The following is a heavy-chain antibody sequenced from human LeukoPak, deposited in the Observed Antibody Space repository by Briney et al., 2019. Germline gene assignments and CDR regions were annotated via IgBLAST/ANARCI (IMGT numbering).Heavy chain of an antibody. CDR2: ISSSSSYI. CDR3: ARDEQGSGSSWYANWFDP. CDR1: GFTFSSYS. D-gene: IGHD6-13*01. Sequence: GGSLRLSCAASGFTFSSYSMNWVRQAPGKGLEWVSSISSSSSYIYYADSVKGRFTISRDNAKNSLYLQMNSLRAEDTAVYYCARDEQGSGSSWYANWFDPWGQGTLVTVSS. J-gene: IGHJ5*02. V-gene: IGHV3-21*01.